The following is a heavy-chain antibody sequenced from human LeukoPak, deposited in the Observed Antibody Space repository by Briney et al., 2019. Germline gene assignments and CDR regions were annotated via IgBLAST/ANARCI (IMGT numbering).Heavy chain of an antibody. D-gene: IGHD4-11*01. V-gene: IGHV3-30*18. J-gene: IGHJ4*02. CDR3: AKSQYSNSFDY. Sequence: PGGSLRLSCAASGFTFSSYGMHWVRQAPGKGLEWVAVISYDGSNKYYADSVKGRFTISRDNSKNTLYLQMNSLRAEDTAVYYCAKSQYSNSFDYRGQGTLVTVSS. CDR2: ISYDGSNK. CDR1: GFTFSSYG.